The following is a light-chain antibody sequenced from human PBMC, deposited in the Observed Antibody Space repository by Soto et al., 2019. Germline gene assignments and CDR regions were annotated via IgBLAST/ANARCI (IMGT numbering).Light chain of an antibody. CDR2: GAS. CDR1: QSVSSRY. CDR3: QQYANSPPT. J-gene: IGKJ1*01. Sequence: AFTLSPGTLSLSPRERATLSCRARQSVSSRYLAWYQQKPGQAPRPPIYGASSRATGITDRFSGSGSGTDFTLTISRLEPEDFAVYYCQQYANSPPTFGQGTKV. V-gene: IGKV3-20*01.